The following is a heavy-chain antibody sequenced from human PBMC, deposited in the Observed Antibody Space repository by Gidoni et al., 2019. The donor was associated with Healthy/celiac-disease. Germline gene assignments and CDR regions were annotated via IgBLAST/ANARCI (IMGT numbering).Heavy chain of an antibody. Sequence: EVQLLESGGGLVQPGGSLRLSCAASGFTFRSYAMSWVRQAPGKGLEWVSAISGSGGSTYYADSVKGRFTISRDNSKNTLYLQMNSLRAEDTAVYYCANGRYSSGWYPYDYWGQGTLVTVSS. CDR2: ISGSGGST. D-gene: IGHD6-19*01. V-gene: IGHV3-23*01. J-gene: IGHJ4*02. CDR1: GFTFRSYA. CDR3: ANGRYSSGWYPYDY.